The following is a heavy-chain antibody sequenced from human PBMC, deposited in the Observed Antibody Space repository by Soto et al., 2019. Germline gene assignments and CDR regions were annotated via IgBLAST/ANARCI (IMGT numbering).Heavy chain of an antibody. CDR2: IKGSHAGGTT. CDR3: ATEGGYPGSNFYGAY. J-gene: IGHJ4*02. Sequence: EVQLVESGGGLVEPGGSIRLSCVASGFTFTKAYLTWVRQAPGKGLELVGRIKGSHAGGTTDYATSVKGRFTISRDDSKNTLYLQMNSLKTKDTSVYYCATEGGYPGSNFYGAYWGQGTLVTVSS. V-gene: IGHV3-15*01. CDR1: GFTFTKAY. D-gene: IGHD1-26*01.